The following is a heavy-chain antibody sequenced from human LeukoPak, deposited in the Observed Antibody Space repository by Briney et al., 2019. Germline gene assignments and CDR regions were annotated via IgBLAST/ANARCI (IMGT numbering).Heavy chain of an antibody. CDR1: GGSFSGYY. J-gene: IGHJ4*02. CDR2: INHSGST. Sequence: SETLSLTCAVYGGSFSGYYWSWIRQPPGKGLEWIGEINHSGSTNYNPSLKSRVTISVDTSKNQFSLKLSSVTAADTAVYYCARGEYSGYCDYWGQGTLVTVSS. CDR3: ARGEYSGYCDY. V-gene: IGHV4-34*01. D-gene: IGHD5-12*01.